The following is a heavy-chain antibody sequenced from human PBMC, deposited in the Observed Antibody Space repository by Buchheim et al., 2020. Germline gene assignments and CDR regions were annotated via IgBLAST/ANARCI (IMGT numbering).Heavy chain of an antibody. V-gene: IGHV1-2*02. D-gene: IGHD2/OR15-2a*01. CDR3: ARDLYPTLHERGQWFDP. Sequence: QVQLVQSGAEVKKPGASMKVACEASGYTFTDYYIHWVRKAPGQGLEWMGWIKPNGGGSNSAQEFQGRVSMTTDKSISTAFMELSSLTSDDTAVYYCARDLYPTLHERGQWFDPWGQGTL. CDR2: IKPNGGGS. CDR1: GYTFTDYY. J-gene: IGHJ5*02.